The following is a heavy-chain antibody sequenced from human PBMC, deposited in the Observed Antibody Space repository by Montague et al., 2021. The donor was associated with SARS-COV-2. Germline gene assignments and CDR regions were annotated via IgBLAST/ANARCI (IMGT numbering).Heavy chain of an antibody. CDR2: IWYDGSIK. J-gene: IGHJ4*02. Sequence: SLRLSCSASGFTFSSYGMHWVRQAPGKGLEWVAVIWYDGSIKYYXDSVKGRFTISRDNSKNTLYLQMNSLRAEDTAVYYCAREAEIFGVVISPLFYWGQGTLVTVSS. V-gene: IGHV3-33*01. CDR3: AREAEIFGVVISPLFY. CDR1: GFTFSSYG. D-gene: IGHD3-3*01.